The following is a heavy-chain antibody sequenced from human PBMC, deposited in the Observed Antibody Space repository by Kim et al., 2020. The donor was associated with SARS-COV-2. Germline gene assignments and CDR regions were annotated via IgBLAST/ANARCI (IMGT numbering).Heavy chain of an antibody. CDR3: ARDYYGGNPQSYYYGMDV. D-gene: IGHD4-17*01. CDR1: GGTFSSYA. Sequence: SVKVSCKASGGTFSSYAISWVRQAPGQGLEWMGGIIPIFGTANYAQKFQGRVTITADESTSTAYMELSSLRSEDTAVYYCARDYYGGNPQSYYYGMDVWGQGATVTPSS. CDR2: IIPIFGTA. J-gene: IGHJ6*02. V-gene: IGHV1-69*13.